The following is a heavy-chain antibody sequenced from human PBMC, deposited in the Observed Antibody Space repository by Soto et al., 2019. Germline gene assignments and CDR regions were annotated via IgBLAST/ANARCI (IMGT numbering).Heavy chain of an antibody. D-gene: IGHD5-18*01. CDR1: GDTFSTYA. V-gene: IGHV1-69*12. J-gene: IGHJ4*02. CDR3: ASGIQLWLRRINNGYSG. CDR2: IIPMFGTA. Sequence: QVQLVQSGAEVKKPESSVKVSCKAPGDTFSTYAISWVRQAPGQGLEWMGGIIPMFGTANYAQRFQDRVTITAEESTNTVYMELSSLRSEDTAVYFCASGIQLWLRRINNGYSGWGQGTLVTVSS.